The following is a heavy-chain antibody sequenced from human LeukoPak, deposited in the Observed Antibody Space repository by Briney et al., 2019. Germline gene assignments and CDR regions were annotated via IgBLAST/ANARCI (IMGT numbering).Heavy chain of an antibody. CDR2: IKQDGSEK. CDR3: AKGVNSGSSYQNY. V-gene: IGHV3-7*03. CDR1: GFTFSSYW. D-gene: IGHD1-26*01. Sequence: GGSLRLSCAASGFTFSSYWMSWVRQAPGKGLEWVANIKQDGSEKYYVDSVKGRFTISRDNAKNSLYLQMNSLRAEDTAVYYCAKGVNSGSSYQNYWGQGTLVTVSS. J-gene: IGHJ4*02.